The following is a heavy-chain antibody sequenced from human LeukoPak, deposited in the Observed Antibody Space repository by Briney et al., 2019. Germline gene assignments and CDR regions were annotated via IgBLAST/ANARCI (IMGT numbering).Heavy chain of an antibody. J-gene: IGHJ4*02. V-gene: IGHV1-46*01. D-gene: IGHD2-2*01. Sequence: ASVKVSCKASGYTFTGHYIHWVRQAPGQGLEWMGMINPSGGSTSYAQKFQGRVTMTRDTSTSTVYMDLNSLKSEDTAVYFCARSIRGCSSTPCYEDYWGQGTLVTVSS. CDR2: INPSGGST. CDR3: ARSIRGCSSTPCYEDY. CDR1: GYTFTGHY.